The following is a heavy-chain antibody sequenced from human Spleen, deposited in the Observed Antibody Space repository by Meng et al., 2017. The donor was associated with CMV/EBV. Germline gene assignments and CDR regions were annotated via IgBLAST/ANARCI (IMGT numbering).Heavy chain of an antibody. CDR3: ARDDGGGYHHGFDS. D-gene: IGHD2-15*01. Sequence: SVKVSCKASGGTFSSYTISWVRQAPGQGLEWMGRIIPILGIANYAQKFQGRVTITADKSTSTAYMELSSLRSDDTAVYYCARDDGGGYHHGFDSWGLGTLVTVSS. CDR2: IIPILGIA. V-gene: IGHV1-69*02. CDR1: GGTFSSYT. J-gene: IGHJ4*02.